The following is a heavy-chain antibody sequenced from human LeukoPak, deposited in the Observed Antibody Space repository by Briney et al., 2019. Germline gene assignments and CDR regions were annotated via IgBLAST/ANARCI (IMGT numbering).Heavy chain of an antibody. J-gene: IGHJ1*01. CDR1: GFTFSGST. CDR3: TSPQVESGATYFRH. Sequence: GGSLTLSCAASGFTFSGSTIHWVRQAPGKGLEWIGRIRSKANSYATAYAASGKGRFTISRDDGKNTAYLQMDSLKSEDTGVYYCTSPQVESGATYFRHWGQGTLGTVSS. D-gene: IGHD3-3*01. V-gene: IGHV3-73*01. CDR2: IRSKANSYAT.